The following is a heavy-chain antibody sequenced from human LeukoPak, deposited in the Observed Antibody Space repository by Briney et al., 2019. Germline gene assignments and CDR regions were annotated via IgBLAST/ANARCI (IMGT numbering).Heavy chain of an antibody. V-gene: IGHV3-21*01. CDR1: GFTFSSYS. D-gene: IGHD2-15*01. CDR2: ISSSSSYI. J-gene: IGHJ4*02. Sequence: GGSVRLSCAASGFTFSSYSVNWVRQARGKGLEWVSSISSSSSYIYYADSVKGRFTISRDNAKNSLYLQMNSLRGEDTAVYYCARDSQYCSGRSCYSVGTDYWGQGTLVTVSS. CDR3: ARDSQYCSGRSCYSVGTDY.